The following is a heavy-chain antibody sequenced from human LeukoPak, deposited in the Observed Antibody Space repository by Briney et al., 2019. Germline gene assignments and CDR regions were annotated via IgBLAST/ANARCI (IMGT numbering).Heavy chain of an antibody. CDR2: VDYSGST. Sequence: SETLSLTCTVSGGSISSSSYYWSWIRQPPGKGLEWIGYVDYSGSTNYSPSLRSRVTISVDTSKKQISLKLSSVTAADTAIYFCARENTDYDILTGPFDCWGQGTLVTVSS. J-gene: IGHJ4*02. CDR1: GGSISSSSYY. V-gene: IGHV4-61*01. CDR3: ARENTDYDILTGPFDC. D-gene: IGHD3-9*01.